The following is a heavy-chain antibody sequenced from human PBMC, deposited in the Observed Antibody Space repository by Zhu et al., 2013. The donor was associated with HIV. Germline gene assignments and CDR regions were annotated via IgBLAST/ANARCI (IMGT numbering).Heavy chain of an antibody. CDR2: MNPNSGNT. D-gene: IGHD1-20*01. V-gene: IGHV1-8*01. J-gene: IGHJ6*02. Sequence: QVQLVQSGAEVKKPGASVKVSCKASGYIFTSYDINWVRQATGQGLEWMGWMNPNSGNTGYAQKFQGRVTLTRNTSISTAYMELSSLTSEDTAVYYCARAEYNWNDELGNVHPYFYGMGVWVRRTDGRPSP. CDR3: ARAEYNWNDELGNVHPYFYGMGV. CDR1: GYIFTSYD.